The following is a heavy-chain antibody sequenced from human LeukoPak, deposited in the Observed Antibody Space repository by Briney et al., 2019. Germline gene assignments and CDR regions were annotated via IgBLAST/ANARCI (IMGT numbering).Heavy chain of an antibody. J-gene: IGHJ4*02. D-gene: IGHD2-2*01. V-gene: IGHV3-7*01. CDR3: AREGGWGSPAGY. CDR2: IKQDGSEE. CDR1: GFTFSSYW. Sequence: GGSLRLSCAASGFTFSSYWMSWVRQAPGKGLEWVANIKQDGSEENYVDSVKGRFTISRDNAKNSLYLQMSNLRAEDTAVYFCAREGGWGSPAGYWGQGTLVTVSS.